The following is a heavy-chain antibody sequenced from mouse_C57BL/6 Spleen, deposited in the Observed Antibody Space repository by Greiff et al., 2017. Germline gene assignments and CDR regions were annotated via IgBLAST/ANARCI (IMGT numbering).Heavy chain of an antibody. CDR1: GYSFTGYY. J-gene: IGHJ3*01. D-gene: IGHD2-3*01. CDR2: INPSTGGT. V-gene: IGHV1-42*01. Sequence: EVQLQQSGPELVKPGASVKISCKASGYSFTGYYMNWVKQSPEKSLEWIGEINPSTGGTTYNQKFKAKATLTVDKSSSTAYMQLKSLTSEDSAVYYCTRSGSYDGYSWFAYWGQGTLVTVSA. CDR3: TRSGSYDGYSWFAY.